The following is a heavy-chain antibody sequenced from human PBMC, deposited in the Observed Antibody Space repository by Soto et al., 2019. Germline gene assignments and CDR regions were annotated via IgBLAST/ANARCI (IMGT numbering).Heavy chain of an antibody. J-gene: IGHJ6*02. CDR1: GFTFSSYG. V-gene: IGHV3-33*01. CDR3: ATDTPYLRVAGYGMDV. CDR2: IWYDGSNK. Sequence: GGSLTLSCAASGFTFSSYGMHWVRQAPGKGLEWVAVIWYDGSNKYYADSVKGRFTISRDNSKNTLYLQMNSLRAEDTAVYYCATDTPYLRVAGYGMDVWGQGTTVTVSS. D-gene: IGHD3-3*01.